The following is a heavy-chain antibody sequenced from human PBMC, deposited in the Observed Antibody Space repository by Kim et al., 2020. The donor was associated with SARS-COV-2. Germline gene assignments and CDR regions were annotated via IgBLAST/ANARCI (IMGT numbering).Heavy chain of an antibody. CDR2: ISSSSSYI. D-gene: IGHD6-19*01. J-gene: IGHJ3*02. CDR1: GFTFSSYS. Sequence: LSLTCAASGFTFSSYSMNWVRQAPGKGLEWVSSISSSSSYIYYADSVKGRFTISRDNAKNSLYLQMNSLRAEDTAVYYCAREDEQWLAAFDIWGQGTMVTVSS. CDR3: AREDEQWLAAFDI. V-gene: IGHV3-21*01.